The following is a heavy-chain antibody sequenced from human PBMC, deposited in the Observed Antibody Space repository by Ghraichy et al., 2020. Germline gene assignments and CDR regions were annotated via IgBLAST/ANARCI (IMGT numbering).Heavy chain of an antibody. J-gene: IGHJ5*02. V-gene: IGHV4-59*01. CDR1: GGSISGYY. CDR2: IYYSGST. Sequence: SETLSLTCTVSGGSISGYYWSWVRQPPGKGLEWIGYIYYSGSTNYNPSLKSRVTISVDTSKNQFSLKLSSVTAADTAVYYCARAGLQPWWFDPWGQGTLVTVSS. CDR3: ARAGLQPWWFDP. D-gene: IGHD5-24*01.